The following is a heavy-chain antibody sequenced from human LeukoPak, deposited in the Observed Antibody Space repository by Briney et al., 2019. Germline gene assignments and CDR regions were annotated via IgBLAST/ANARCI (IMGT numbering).Heavy chain of an antibody. CDR2: INPNSGGT. CDR3: VRDGGYRYDY. CDR1: GGTFSSYA. D-gene: IGHD2-2*02. Sequence: ASVKVSCKASGGTFSSYAISWVRQAPGQGLEWMGWINPNSGGTIYAQKFQSRVTMTRDTSIRTAYMDLTRLRSDDTAVYYCVRDGGYRYDYWGQGTLVTVSS. V-gene: IGHV1-2*02. J-gene: IGHJ4*02.